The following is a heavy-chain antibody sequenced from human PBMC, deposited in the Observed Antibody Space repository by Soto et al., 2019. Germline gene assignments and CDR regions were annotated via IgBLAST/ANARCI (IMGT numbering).Heavy chain of an antibody. CDR2: ISDTGAST. CDR3: AKGRGSGWAWYFDN. V-gene: IGHV3-23*01. J-gene: IGHJ4*02. Sequence: EVRLLEAGGGMKQPGGSLRLSCAASGFTFKESAMNWVRQAPGKGLEWVASISDTGASTWYAESVRGRLSISRDNSKNTLYLQMNSLRGEDTAVYYCAKGRGSGWAWYFDNWGQGTLVTVSS. CDR1: GFTFKESA. D-gene: IGHD6-19*01.